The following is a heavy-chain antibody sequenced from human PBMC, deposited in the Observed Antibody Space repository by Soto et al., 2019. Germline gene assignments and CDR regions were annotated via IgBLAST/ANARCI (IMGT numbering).Heavy chain of an antibody. Sequence: QVQLVESGGGVVQPGRSLRLSCAASGFTFSSYGMHWVRQAPGKGLEWVAVISYDGSNKYYADSVKGRFTISRDNSKNTLYLQMHSLRDEDTAVYYCAKGTGRAIFGVAMFDYWGQGTLVTVSS. CDR3: AKGTGRAIFGVAMFDY. J-gene: IGHJ4*02. V-gene: IGHV3-30*18. CDR1: GFTFSSYG. D-gene: IGHD3-3*01. CDR2: ISYDGSNK.